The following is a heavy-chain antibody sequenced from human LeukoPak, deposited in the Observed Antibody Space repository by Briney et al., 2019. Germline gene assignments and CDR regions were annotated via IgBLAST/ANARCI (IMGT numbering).Heavy chain of an antibody. V-gene: IGHV3-7*01. D-gene: IGHD6-13*01. CDR3: ARDGTAAGLYFDX. CDR2: IRQDGSEK. J-gene: IGHJ4*01. Sequence: GGSLRLSCEVSGFTFTDYWMNWVRQAPGKGPEWVASIRQDGSEKTYVDSVKGRFTISRDNTKNSLSLQLNGLRAEDTAVYYCARDGTAAGLYFDXXGQGXXXTV. CDR1: GFTFTDYW.